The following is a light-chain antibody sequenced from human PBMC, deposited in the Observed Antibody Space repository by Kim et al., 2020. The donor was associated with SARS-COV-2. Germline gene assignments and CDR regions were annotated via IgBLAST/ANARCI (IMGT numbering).Light chain of an antibody. CDR2: AAS. V-gene: IGKV1-16*02. J-gene: IGKJ1*01. CDR3: QQYKIYPWT. CDR1: QAIGTY. Sequence: AFVGDRVTIPCRASQAIGTYLAWFQQKPGRAPKSLIYAASNLHSGVPSKFSGNGSGADFTLTISSLQPEDFATYYCQQYKIYPWTFGRGTKLEI.